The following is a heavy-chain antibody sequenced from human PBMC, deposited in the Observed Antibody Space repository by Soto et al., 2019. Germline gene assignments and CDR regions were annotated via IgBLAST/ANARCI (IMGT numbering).Heavy chain of an antibody. Sequence: QVQLVESGGGVVQPGGSLRLSCAASGFSFNNYGMHWVRQAPGKGLEWVAVVSYEGSVQYYTDSAKGRFTISRDNSKNTLELQMNSLRDDDTAVYHCAREISPKAGKWYFDLWGRGTLVTVSS. CDR2: VSYEGSVQ. D-gene: IGHD6-19*01. J-gene: IGHJ2*01. CDR1: GFSFNNYG. V-gene: IGHV3-30*03. CDR3: AREISPKAGKWYFDL.